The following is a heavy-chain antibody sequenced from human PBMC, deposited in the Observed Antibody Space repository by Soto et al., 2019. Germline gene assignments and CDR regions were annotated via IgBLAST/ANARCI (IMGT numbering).Heavy chain of an antibody. CDR2: INAGNGNT. Sequence: QVQLVQSGAEVKKPGASVKVSCKASGYTFTSYAMHWVRQAPGQRLEWMGWINAGNGNTKYSQKFQGRVTITRDTSASTAYMELSSLRFEDTAVYYCARDLRNCSSTSCYVLDVWGKGTTVTVSS. CDR1: GYTFTSYA. J-gene: IGHJ6*04. CDR3: ARDLRNCSSTSCYVLDV. D-gene: IGHD2-2*01. V-gene: IGHV1-3*01.